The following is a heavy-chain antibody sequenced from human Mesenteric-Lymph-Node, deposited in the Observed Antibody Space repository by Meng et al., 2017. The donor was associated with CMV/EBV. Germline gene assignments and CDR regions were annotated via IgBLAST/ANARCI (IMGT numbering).Heavy chain of an antibody. CDR3: ARGSSYDILTGYFDY. Sequence: QVQLHQGGAGLFKPSETLSVTCAGYGGSFSGYYWNWIRQSPEKGLEWIGEINHSGSTTYNPSFTSRIIISVDTSTNQISLNMSSVSAADTAVYYCARGSSYDILTGYFDYWGQGALVTVSS. D-gene: IGHD3-9*01. CDR2: INHSGST. CDR1: GGSFSGYY. V-gene: IGHV4-34*01. J-gene: IGHJ4*02.